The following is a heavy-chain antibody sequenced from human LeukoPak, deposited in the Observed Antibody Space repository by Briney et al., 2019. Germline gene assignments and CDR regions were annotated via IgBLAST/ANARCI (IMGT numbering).Heavy chain of an antibody. V-gene: IGHV1-69*04. D-gene: IGHD1-26*01. CDR2: IIPIFGIA. Sequence: SVKVSCKASGGTFSSYAISWVRQAPGQGLEWMGRIIPIFGIANYAQKFQGRVTITADKSTSTAYMELSSLRSEDTAVYYCARAPSYSGSSFDYWGQGTLVTVSS. J-gene: IGHJ4*02. CDR3: ARAPSYSGSSFDY. CDR1: GGTFSSYA.